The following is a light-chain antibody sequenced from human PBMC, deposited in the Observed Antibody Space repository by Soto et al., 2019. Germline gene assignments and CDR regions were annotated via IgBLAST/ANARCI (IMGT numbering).Light chain of an antibody. CDR1: QSISSY. V-gene: IGKV1-39*01. Sequence: DIQMTQSPSSLSASVGVRVTITCRASQSISSYLNWYQQKPGKAPMLLIYAASSLQSGVPSRFSGSGSGTDFTLTISSLQPEDFATYYCQQSYSTPPWTFGQGTKVEIK. CDR2: AAS. CDR3: QQSYSTPPWT. J-gene: IGKJ1*01.